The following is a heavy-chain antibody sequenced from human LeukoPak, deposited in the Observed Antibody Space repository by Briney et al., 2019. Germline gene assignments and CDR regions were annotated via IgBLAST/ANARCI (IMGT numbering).Heavy chain of an antibody. D-gene: IGHD3-16*01. Sequence: GGSLRLSCAPSGFTFSSYWMSWVRQAPGKGLEWVANIKQDGREKYYVDSVKGRFTISRDNAKSALYLQMNSLRAEDTAVYYCATLPGGNYFDYWGQGTLVSVSS. CDR2: IKQDGREK. J-gene: IGHJ4*02. CDR3: ATLPGGNYFDY. V-gene: IGHV3-7*01. CDR1: GFTFSSYW.